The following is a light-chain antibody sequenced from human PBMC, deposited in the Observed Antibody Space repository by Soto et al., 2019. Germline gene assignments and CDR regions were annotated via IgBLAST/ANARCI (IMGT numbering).Light chain of an antibody. J-gene: IGKJ4*01. V-gene: IGKV3-11*01. Sequence: EIEMTQSPAPLSLAPGERVTPSCRASESVGRNLGWYQQKPGQSPRLLIYDASNRATGIPARFSGSGSGTDFTLSISTLEPEDFAVYYCQQRNYPLTFGGGTKVDIK. CDR3: QQRNYPLT. CDR1: ESVGRN. CDR2: DAS.